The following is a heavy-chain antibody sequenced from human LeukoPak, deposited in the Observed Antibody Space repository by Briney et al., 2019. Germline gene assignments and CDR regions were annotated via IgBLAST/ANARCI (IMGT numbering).Heavy chain of an antibody. V-gene: IGHV4/OR15-8*02. CDR3: SRENGAFSPFGY. J-gene: IGHJ4*02. D-gene: IGHD2-8*01. CDR2: ISLSGLT. CDR1: GGSISSTNW. Sequence: SETLSLTCGVSGGSISSTNWWRWVRQPPGQGLEWIGEISLSGLTNYNPSLKSRATVSLDKSKNQLSLNLTSVTAADTAVYYCSRENGAFSPFGYWGQGTLVTVPS.